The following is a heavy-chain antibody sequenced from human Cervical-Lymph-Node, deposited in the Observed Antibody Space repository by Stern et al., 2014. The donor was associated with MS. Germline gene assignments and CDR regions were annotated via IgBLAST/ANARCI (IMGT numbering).Heavy chain of an antibody. J-gene: IGHJ4*02. CDR2: ITNVGST. CDR3: ARDTSSPERSDW. CDR1: GFTVSMDY. D-gene: IGHD1-1*01. V-gene: IGHV3-53*01. Sequence: EVQLVESGGGVIQPGGSLRLSCTASGFTVSMDYMTWVRQAQGKGLEWVSLITNVGSTFYTYSVKGRFTISRDDSKNTVYLHMTSLRAEDTAMYYCARDTSSPERSDWWGQGTLVTVSS.